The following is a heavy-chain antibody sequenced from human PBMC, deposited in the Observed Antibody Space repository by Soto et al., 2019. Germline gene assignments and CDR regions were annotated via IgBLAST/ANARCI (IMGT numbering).Heavy chain of an antibody. Sequence: ASVKVSCKAFGFIFNNYAISWVRQAPGQGLEWMGWISANSGNTNYAQKLQGRVTMTTDTSTSTAYMELRSLRAEDTAVYYCARTRLESLGIFDYWGQGTLVTVSS. J-gene: IGHJ4*02. CDR1: GFIFNNYA. D-gene: IGHD3-3*01. V-gene: IGHV1-18*04. CDR3: ARTRLESLGIFDY. CDR2: ISANSGNT.